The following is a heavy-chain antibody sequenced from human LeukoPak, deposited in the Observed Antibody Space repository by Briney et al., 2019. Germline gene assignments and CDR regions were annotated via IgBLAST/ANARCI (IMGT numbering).Heavy chain of an antibody. CDR3: ARGVVAGWFGELLVDY. Sequence: ASVKVSCKASGYTFTSYGISWVRQAPGQGLEWMGWMSAYNGKTNYAHSLQGRVTVTADTSTSTAYMELRSLRSDDTAVYYCARGVVAGWFGELLVDYWGQGTLVTVSS. V-gene: IGHV1-18*01. CDR2: MSAYNGKT. CDR1: GYTFTSYG. D-gene: IGHD3-10*01. J-gene: IGHJ4*02.